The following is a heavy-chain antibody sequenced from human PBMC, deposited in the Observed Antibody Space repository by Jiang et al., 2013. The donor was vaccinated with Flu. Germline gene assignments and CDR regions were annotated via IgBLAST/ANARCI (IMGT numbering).Heavy chain of an antibody. CDR1: GFPFSSYA. D-gene: IGHD2-15*01. V-gene: IGHV3-30-3*01. CDR3: ARVYRPLCSGTSCYLDY. Sequence: VQLLESGGGVVQPGGSLRLSCAASGFPFSSYAMHWVRQAPGKGLEWVTLISYDGSDKYYVGSVRGRFTISRDNSKNTLYLQMNSLRAEDTAVYYCARVYRPLCSGTSCYLDYWGQGTLVTVSS. J-gene: IGHJ4*02. CDR2: ISYDGSDK.